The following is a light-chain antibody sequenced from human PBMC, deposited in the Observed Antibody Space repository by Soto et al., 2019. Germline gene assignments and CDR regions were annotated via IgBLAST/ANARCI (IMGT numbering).Light chain of an antibody. CDR2: IGD. J-gene: IGLJ1*01. Sequence: QSVLTRPPSTSPTPGQTVTISCSGSTSNIGTFYVYWYQHLPGTAPKLLIYIGDQRASGVSDRFSASKSGTSASLAISGLRSDDEADYYCAAWDDNLNAYVFGSGTKVTVL. CDR1: TSNIGTFY. V-gene: IGLV1-47*02. CDR3: AAWDDNLNAYV.